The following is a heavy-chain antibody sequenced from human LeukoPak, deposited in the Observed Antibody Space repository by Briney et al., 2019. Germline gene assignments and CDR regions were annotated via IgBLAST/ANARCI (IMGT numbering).Heavy chain of an antibody. Sequence: GGSLRLSCAASGFTFSSYSMNWVRQAPGKGLEWVSYISSSSSTIYYADSVKGRFTISRDNAKNSLYLQMNSLRAEDTAVYYCARELVSYYDILTGYLGVSGESALAHWGQGTLVTVSS. V-gene: IGHV3-48*04. D-gene: IGHD3-9*01. CDR1: GFTFSSYS. CDR3: ARELVSYYDILTGYLGVSGESALAH. CDR2: ISSSSSTI. J-gene: IGHJ4*02.